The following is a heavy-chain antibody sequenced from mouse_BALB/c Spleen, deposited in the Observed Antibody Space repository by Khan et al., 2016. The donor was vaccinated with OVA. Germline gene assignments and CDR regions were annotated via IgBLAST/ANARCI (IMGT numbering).Heavy chain of an antibody. CDR2: INTYTGEP. CDR1: GYTFTNYG. CDR3: ARSASYWFFDG. Sequence: QIQLVQSGPELKKPGETVKISCKASGYTFTNYGMNWVKQAPGKGLKWMGWINTYTGEPTYADDFKGRFAFSLETSATTAYLQINNLKHEDTATXFCARSASYWFFDGWGAGTTVSVSS. J-gene: IGHJ1*01. D-gene: IGHD6-1*01. V-gene: IGHV9-3-1*01.